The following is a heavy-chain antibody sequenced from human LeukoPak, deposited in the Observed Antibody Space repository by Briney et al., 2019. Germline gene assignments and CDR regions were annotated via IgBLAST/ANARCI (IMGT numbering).Heavy chain of an antibody. CDR1: GDSISSYY. J-gene: IGHJ3*02. V-gene: IGHV4-59*01. CDR3: ARDQGAGSSYAFDI. Sequence: SETLSLTCTVSGDSISSYYWSWIRQPPGKGLEWIGYIYYSGSTTYNPSLKSRGTMLVDTSKNQFSLKLSSVTAADTAVYYCARDQGAGSSYAFDIWGQGTMVTVSS. D-gene: IGHD2-15*01. CDR2: IYYSGST.